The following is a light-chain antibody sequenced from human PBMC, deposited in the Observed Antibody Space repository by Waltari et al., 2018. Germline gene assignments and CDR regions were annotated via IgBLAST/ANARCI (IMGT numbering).Light chain of an antibody. V-gene: IGKV3-15*01. Sequence: EIVMTQSPVMLSVSPGERVTLSCRASQSVSSNLAWYQQRPGQAPRLLIYATSTRATGFPARVSGSGSGTEFSLTISSLQSEDLAVYYCQQYNIGATFGPGTKVDIK. CDR2: ATS. CDR1: QSVSSN. J-gene: IGKJ3*01. CDR3: QQYNIGAT.